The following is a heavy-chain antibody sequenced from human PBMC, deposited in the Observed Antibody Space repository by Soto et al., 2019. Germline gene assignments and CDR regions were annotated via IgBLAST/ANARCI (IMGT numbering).Heavy chain of an antibody. CDR2: ITSSGGST. CDR3: VKGNTEIG. D-gene: IGHD4-17*01. CDR1: DCKFISYA. V-gene: IGHV3-23*01. J-gene: IGHJ4*02. Sequence: GGLKRHSKEAADCKFISYARSWVRQAPGKGLEWVSAITSSGGSTYYADSVKGRFTISRDNSKNTLYLQMNSLRAEDTAIYYCVKGNTEIGGGRGTLVTVSS.